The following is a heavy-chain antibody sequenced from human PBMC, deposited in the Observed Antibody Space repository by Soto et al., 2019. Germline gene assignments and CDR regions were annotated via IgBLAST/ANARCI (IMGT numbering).Heavy chain of an antibody. CDR3: ARRGGSSSGYYYYAMDV. V-gene: IGHV4-31*03. J-gene: IGHJ6*02. D-gene: IGHD6-6*01. CDR1: RGSMNSSGYY. Sequence: KASETLSLTCSVSRGSMNSSGYYWSWIRQHPGKGLEWIGYIYNNGDTYYNPSLKSRVIVSVDTSKNQFSLNLTSVTAADTAVYYCARRGGSSSGYYYYAMDVWGQGTTVTVSS. CDR2: IYNNGDT.